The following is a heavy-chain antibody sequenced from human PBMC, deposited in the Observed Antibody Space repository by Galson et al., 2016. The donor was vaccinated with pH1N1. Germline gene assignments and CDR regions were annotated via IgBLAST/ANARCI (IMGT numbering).Heavy chain of an antibody. V-gene: IGHV5-51*01. CDR1: GCSFSSYW. CDR2: MYPDDSDI. CDR3: ARYSGSFFFDY. D-gene: IGHD1-26*01. J-gene: IGHJ4*02. Sequence: QSGAEVKKPGESLKISCQGSGCSFSSYWVAWVRQMPGKGLEWMAIMYPDDSDIKYSPSFEGQVTISADKSISTAYLQWSGLKASDTAMYYCARYSGSFFFDYWGPGTLVTVSS.